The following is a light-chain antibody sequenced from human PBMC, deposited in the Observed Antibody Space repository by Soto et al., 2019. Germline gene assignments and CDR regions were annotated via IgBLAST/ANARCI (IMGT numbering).Light chain of an antibody. CDR2: NNN. CDR1: SSNIASNT. V-gene: IGLV1-44*01. J-gene: IGLJ2*01. Sequence: QAVVTQPPSASGTPGQRVTISCSGSSSNIASNTVNWYQQLPGTAPKLLIYNNNHRPSGVLDRFSGSKSGTSASLAISGLQSEDEADYYCAAWDDSLNGPLFGGVTKLSVL. CDR3: AAWDDSLNGPL.